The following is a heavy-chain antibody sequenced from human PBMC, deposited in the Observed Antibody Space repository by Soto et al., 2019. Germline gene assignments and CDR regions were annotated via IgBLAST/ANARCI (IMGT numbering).Heavy chain of an antibody. J-gene: IGHJ4*02. CDR2: MNPNSGNT. CDR1: GYTFTSYD. D-gene: IGHD3-22*01. Sequence: QVQLVQSGPDVKKPGASVKVSCKASGYTFTSYDINWVRQAPGQGLEWMGWMNPNSGNTGYAQNFQDRVTMTRDTSISTAYMELNSLGADDTAVYYCARGPYYDRSGYHVAVDYWGPGTLVTLSS. CDR3: ARGPYYDRSGYHVAVDY. V-gene: IGHV1-8*01.